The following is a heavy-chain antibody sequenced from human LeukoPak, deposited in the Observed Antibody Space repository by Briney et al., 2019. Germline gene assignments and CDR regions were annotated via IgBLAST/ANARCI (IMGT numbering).Heavy chain of an antibody. Sequence: SETLSLTCAVYGGSFSGYYWSWIRQPPGKGLEWIGEINHSGSTNYNPSLKSRVTISVDTSKNQFSLRLTSVTAADTAVYSCAEKGRGTLLYFPKRGKWFHPWGQGNL. CDR2: INHSGST. CDR3: AEKGRGTLLYFPKRGKWFHP. J-gene: IGHJ5*02. V-gene: IGHV4-34*01. CDR1: GGSFSGYY. D-gene: IGHD3-10*01.